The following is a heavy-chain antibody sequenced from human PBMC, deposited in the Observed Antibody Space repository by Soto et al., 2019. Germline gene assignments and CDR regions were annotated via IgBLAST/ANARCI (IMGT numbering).Heavy chain of an antibody. V-gene: IGHV3-23*01. CDR1: GFTYSSYA. J-gene: IGHJ5*02. CDR2: ITGGADNT. D-gene: IGHD6-19*01. Sequence: EVKLLESGGGLVQPGGSLRLSCVASGFTYSSYAMSWVRQAPGKGLEWVSTITGGADNTHYADSVKGRFTISGDNSKNTLSLQMDSLRVEDTAVYHCAKGRIAVAAPYNWFDPWGQGTLVTVSS. CDR3: AKGRIAVAAPYNWFDP.